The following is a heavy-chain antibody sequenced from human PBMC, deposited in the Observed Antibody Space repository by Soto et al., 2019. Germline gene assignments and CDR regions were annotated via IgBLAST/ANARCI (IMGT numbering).Heavy chain of an antibody. CDR2: VDWDDDK. Sequence: ESGPTLVNPTQTLTLTCTFSGFSLSTSGMCVSWIRQPPGKALEWLARVDWDDDKYYNTSLKTRLTISKDTSKNQVVLTMTNMDPVDTATYYCARITGPGYCTTTSCLKRGYFDHWGQGTLVTVSS. D-gene: IGHD2-2*01. CDR1: GFSLSTSGMC. V-gene: IGHV2-70*11. CDR3: ARITGPGYCTTTSCLKRGYFDH. J-gene: IGHJ4*02.